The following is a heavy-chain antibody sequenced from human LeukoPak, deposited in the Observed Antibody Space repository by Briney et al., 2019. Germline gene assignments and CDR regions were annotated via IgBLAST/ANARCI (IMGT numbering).Heavy chain of an antibody. Sequence: SETLSLTCTVSGGSLSGYYWNWIRQPPGKGLEWIGYIYYSGSTNYNPSLKSRVTISVDTSKNQFSLKLSSVTAADTAVYYCARTNRPGGYSYGRNYYYYGMDVWGQGTTVTVSS. V-gene: IGHV4-59*01. D-gene: IGHD5-18*01. CDR1: GGSLSGYY. CDR3: ARTNRPGGYSYGRNYYYYGMDV. J-gene: IGHJ6*02. CDR2: IYYSGST.